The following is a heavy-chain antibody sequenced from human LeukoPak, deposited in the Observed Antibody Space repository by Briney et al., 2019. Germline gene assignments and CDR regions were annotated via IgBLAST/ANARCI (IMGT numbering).Heavy chain of an antibody. CDR3: AKALGTMAPDGYYFDY. V-gene: IGHV3-43*01. CDR2: ITWDGGST. D-gene: IGHD1-7*01. CDR1: GFTFDDYT. Sequence: PGGSLRLSCAASGFTFDDYTMHWVRQAPGKGLEWVSLITWDGGSTYYADSVKGRFTISRDNSKNSLYLQMNSLLTEDTALYYCAKALGTMAPDGYYFDYWGQGTLVTVSS. J-gene: IGHJ4*02.